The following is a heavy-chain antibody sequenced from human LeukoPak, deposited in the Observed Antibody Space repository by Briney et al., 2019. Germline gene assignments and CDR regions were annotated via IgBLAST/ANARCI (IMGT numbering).Heavy chain of an antibody. D-gene: IGHD2-2*02. V-gene: IGHV3-30*18. Sequence: GGSLRLSCAASGFTFSSYGMHWVRQAPGKGLEWVAVISYDGSNKYYADSVKGRFTISRDNSKNTLYLQMSSLRAEDTAVYYCAKDIYGYYFDYWGQGTLVTVSS. CDR3: AKDIYGYYFDY. CDR1: GFTFSSYG. J-gene: IGHJ4*02. CDR2: ISYDGSNK.